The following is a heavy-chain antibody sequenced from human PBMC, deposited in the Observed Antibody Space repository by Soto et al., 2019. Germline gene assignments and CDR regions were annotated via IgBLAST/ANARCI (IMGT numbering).Heavy chain of an antibody. D-gene: IGHD5-12*01. CDR1: GFIFSDYY. V-gene: IGHV3-11*06. CDR3: ATLTTYSGYDRYDAFDI. Sequence: PGGSLRLSCAASGFIFSDYYMTWIRQAPGKGLEWVSYIISTSSYIYYADSVKGRFTISRDNAKNSLYLQMNSLRAEDTAVYYCATLTTYSGYDRYDAFDIWGQGTMVTVSS. J-gene: IGHJ3*02. CDR2: IISTSSYI.